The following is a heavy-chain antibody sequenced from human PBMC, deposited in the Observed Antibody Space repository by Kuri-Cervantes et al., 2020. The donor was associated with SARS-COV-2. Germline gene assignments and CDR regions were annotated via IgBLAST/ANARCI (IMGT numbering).Heavy chain of an antibody. CDR1: GYTFTDYY. CDR3: ARASNDHYYYYMDV. D-gene: IGHD1-1*01. Sequence: ASVKVSCKASGYTFTDYYIHWVRQAPGQGLEWMGWINPRSGGTAFVEKFQGRVTMTRDTSISTAYMELSRLRSDDTAVYYCARASNDHYYYYMDVWGKGTTVTVSS. CDR2: INPRSGGT. J-gene: IGHJ6*03. V-gene: IGHV1-2*02.